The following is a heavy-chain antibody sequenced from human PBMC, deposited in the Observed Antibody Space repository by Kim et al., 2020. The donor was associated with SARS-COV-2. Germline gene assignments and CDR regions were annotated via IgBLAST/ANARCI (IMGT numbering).Heavy chain of an antibody. CDR2: INPNSGGT. V-gene: IGHV1-2*02. D-gene: IGHD3-9*01. CDR3: ARELSGYDILTGNYFDY. CDR1: GYTFTGYY. Sequence: ASVKVSCKASGYTFTGYYMHWVRQAPGQGLEWMGWINPNSGGTNYAQKFQGRVTMTRDTSISTAYMELSRLRSDDTAVYYCARELSGYDILTGNYFDYWGQGTLVTVSS. J-gene: IGHJ4*02.